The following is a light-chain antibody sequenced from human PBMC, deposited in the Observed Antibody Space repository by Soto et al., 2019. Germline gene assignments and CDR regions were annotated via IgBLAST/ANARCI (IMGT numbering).Light chain of an antibody. Sequence: EIVLTQSPSLLSGSPLERFTLSCRASQSVISSLAWYQQKLGQAPRLLIYGASTRATGIPARFSGSGSGTEFFLNISSLQSEDSAIYYCQHYNNWLGTFGGGTKVDIK. CDR2: GAS. CDR1: QSVISS. J-gene: IGKJ4*01. V-gene: IGKV3-15*01. CDR3: QHYNNWLGT.